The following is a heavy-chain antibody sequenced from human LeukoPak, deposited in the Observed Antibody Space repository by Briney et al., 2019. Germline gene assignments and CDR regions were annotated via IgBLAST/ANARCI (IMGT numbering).Heavy chain of an antibody. CDR3: AKNGDRGAYCTGGTCYPYFYYYMDV. V-gene: IGHV3-48*03. CDR2: ISSSGSTI. D-gene: IGHD2-15*01. J-gene: IGHJ6*03. Sequence: GGSLRLSCAASGFTFSSYELNWVRQAPGKGLEWVSYISSSGSTIKYADSVKGRFTISRDNSKNTLYLQMNSLRAEDTAIYYCAKNGDRGAYCTGGTCYPYFYYYMDVWGKGTTVTI. CDR1: GFTFSSYE.